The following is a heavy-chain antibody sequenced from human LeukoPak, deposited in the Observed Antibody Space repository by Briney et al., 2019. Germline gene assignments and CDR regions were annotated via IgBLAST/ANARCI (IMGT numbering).Heavy chain of an antibody. J-gene: IGHJ4*02. D-gene: IGHD5-12*01. CDR2: ISSSCSTI. V-gene: IGHV3-48*03. CDR1: GFTFSSYE. Sequence: GGSLRLSCAASGFTFSSYEMNWVRQAPGKGLEWVSYISSSCSTIYYADSVKGRFTISRDNAKNSLYLQMNSLRAEDTAVYYCAREGYSGYLRGYFDYWGQGTLVTVSS. CDR3: AREGYSGYLRGYFDY.